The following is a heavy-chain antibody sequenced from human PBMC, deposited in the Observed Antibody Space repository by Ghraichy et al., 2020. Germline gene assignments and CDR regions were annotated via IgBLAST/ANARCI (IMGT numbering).Heavy chain of an antibody. Sequence: ASAKVSCKASGYTFTDNYIHWVRQAPGQGLEWMGWVTPNSGGTHYAQKFQGRVNMTRDTSISTAYMELSRLRSDDSAVYYCAREGGSFDSWGQGTLVTVSS. CDR3: AREGGSFDS. V-gene: IGHV1-2*02. CDR1: GYTFTDNY. CDR2: VTPNSGGT. J-gene: IGHJ4*02.